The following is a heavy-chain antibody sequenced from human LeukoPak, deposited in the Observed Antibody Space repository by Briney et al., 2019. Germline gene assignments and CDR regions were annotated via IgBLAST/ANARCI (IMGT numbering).Heavy chain of an antibody. CDR1: GGSISSTSYY. Sequence: PSETLSLTCAVSGGSISSTSYYWAWLRQPPGTGLEWIGTIYYSGSTYHNPSLKSRVTMSVDTSRNQFSLMFSYVDAAGTAVYYFAKAGVRYFDSSGLYAFDFWGQGTTVTVSS. CDR3: AKAGVRYFDSSGLYAFDF. D-gene: IGHD3-22*01. V-gene: IGHV4-39*01. CDR2: IYYSGST. J-gene: IGHJ3*01.